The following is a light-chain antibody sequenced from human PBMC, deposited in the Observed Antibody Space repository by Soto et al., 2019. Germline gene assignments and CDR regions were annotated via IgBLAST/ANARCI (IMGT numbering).Light chain of an antibody. CDR3: CSHRSSSPLV. CDR1: SSDIGAYKY. Sequence: QSVLTQPASVSGSPGQSVTISCTGTSSDIGAYKYVSWYQHHPGKSPRLLIYEVSNRPSGVSNRFSASKSGNTASLTISGLQAEDEADYYCCSHRSSSPLVFGAGTK. J-gene: IGLJ2*01. CDR2: EVS. V-gene: IGLV2-14*01.